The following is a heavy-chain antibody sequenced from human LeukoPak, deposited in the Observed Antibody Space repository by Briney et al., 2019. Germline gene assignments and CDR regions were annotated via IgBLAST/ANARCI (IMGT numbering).Heavy chain of an antibody. V-gene: IGHV3-30-3*01. CDR1: GFTFSSYT. J-gene: IGHJ4*02. CDR2: LSHDGANE. Sequence: PGRSLRLSCAASGFTFSSYTIHWVRQAPGKGLEWVALLSHDGANEYYADSVKGRSTISRDTSKNTLSLQMNSLRAEDTAVYYCARAPIAAPHDYWGQGTLVTVSS. D-gene: IGHD6-13*01. CDR3: ARAPIAAPHDY.